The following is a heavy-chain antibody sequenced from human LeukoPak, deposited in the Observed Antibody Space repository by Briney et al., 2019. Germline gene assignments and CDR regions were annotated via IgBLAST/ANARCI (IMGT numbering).Heavy chain of an antibody. D-gene: IGHD5-24*01. CDR1: GFTFSSYS. CDR2: ISSSSSYI. CDR3: ARPRDGYNPDAFDI. Sequence: GGSLRLSCAASGFTFSSYSMNWVRQAPGKGLEWVSSISSSSSYIYYADSVKGRFTISRDNAKNSLYLQMNSLRAEDTAVYYCARPRDGYNPDAFDIWGQGTMVTVS. V-gene: IGHV3-21*01. J-gene: IGHJ3*02.